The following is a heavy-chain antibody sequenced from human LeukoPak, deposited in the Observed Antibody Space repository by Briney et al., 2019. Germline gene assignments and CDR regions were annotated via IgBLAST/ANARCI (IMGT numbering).Heavy chain of an antibody. D-gene: IGHD1-1*01. CDR3: ARVAKERVGGVYYFDY. Sequence: PGGSLRLSCAASGFTFIDYDMHWVRQATGKGLEWVSAIGTAGDTYYTGSVKGQFTSSRENANNSLNLQMNSLGDGDMAVYYCARVAKERVGGVYYFDYWGQGTLVTVSS. CDR2: IGTAGDT. V-gene: IGHV3-13*01. J-gene: IGHJ4*02. CDR1: GFTFIDYD.